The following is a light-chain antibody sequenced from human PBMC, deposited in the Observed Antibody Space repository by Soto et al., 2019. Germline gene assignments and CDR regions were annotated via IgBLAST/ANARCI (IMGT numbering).Light chain of an antibody. CDR1: QSVSSY. CDR2: DAS. J-gene: IGKJ1*01. V-gene: IGKV3-11*01. CDR3: QQRSTGPPWT. Sequence: EIVLTQSPATLSLSPGERATLSCRASQSVSSYLAWYQQKPGQAPRLLIYDASNRATGIPARFSGSGSGTDFTLTISSLEPEDFAGYYWQQRSTGPPWTFGQGTKVEIK.